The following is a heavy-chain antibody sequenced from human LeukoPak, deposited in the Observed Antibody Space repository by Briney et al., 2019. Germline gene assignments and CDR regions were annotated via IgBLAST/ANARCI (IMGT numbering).Heavy chain of an antibody. D-gene: IGHD2-2*02. CDR3: ARPGGTYCSSTSCYMDWFDP. Sequence: GESPKTSCNGFGCSFTSYWIGWVRQMPGKGLEWMGIIYPGDYDTRYSPSFQGQVTISADKSISTACLQWSSLKASDTAMYYCARPGGTYCSSTSCYMDWFDPWGRGTLVTVSS. CDR2: IYPGDYDT. CDR1: GCSFTSYW. J-gene: IGHJ5*02. V-gene: IGHV5-51*01.